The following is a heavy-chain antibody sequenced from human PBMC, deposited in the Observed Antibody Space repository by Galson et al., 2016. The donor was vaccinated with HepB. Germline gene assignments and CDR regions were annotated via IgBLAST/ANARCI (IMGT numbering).Heavy chain of an antibody. Sequence: SLRLSCAASGFTFSNYAMSWVRLAPGKGLQWVSGFSGSSSSTSYADSVKGRFTISRDNSKDTLYLQMNSLRAEDTAVYYCAKGTSEHRHRGFDYWGQGTLVTVSS. CDR3: AKGTSEHRHRGFDY. CDR1: GFTFSNYA. D-gene: IGHD1-14*01. CDR2: FSGSSSST. J-gene: IGHJ4*02. V-gene: IGHV3-23*01.